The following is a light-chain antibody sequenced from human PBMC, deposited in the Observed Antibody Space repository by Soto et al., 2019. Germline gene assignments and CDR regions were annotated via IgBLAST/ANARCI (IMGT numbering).Light chain of an antibody. V-gene: IGKV3-11*01. J-gene: IGKJ3*01. CDR1: QSVSSY. CDR2: DAS. Sequence: EIVLTQSPATLSLSPGERATLSCRASQSVSSYLAWYQQKPGQAPRLLIYDASNRATGIPARFSGSGSGTDFTLTISSLAPEDFAVYYGQQRSNWPRTFGPGTKVDIK. CDR3: QQRSNWPRT.